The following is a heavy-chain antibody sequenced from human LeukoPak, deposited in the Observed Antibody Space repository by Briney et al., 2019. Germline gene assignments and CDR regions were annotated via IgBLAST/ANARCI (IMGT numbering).Heavy chain of an antibody. D-gene: IGHD2-2*01. J-gene: IGHJ4*02. V-gene: IGHV3-30-3*01. Sequence: GGSLRLSCAASGFTFSSYAMHWVRQAPGKGLEWVAVISYEGSNKYYADSVKGRFTISRDNSKNTLYLQMNSLRAEDTAVYYCARDPTLYCSSTSCYGTPGDYWGQGTLVTVSS. CDR1: GFTFSSYA. CDR2: ISYEGSNK. CDR3: ARDPTLYCSSTSCYGTPGDY.